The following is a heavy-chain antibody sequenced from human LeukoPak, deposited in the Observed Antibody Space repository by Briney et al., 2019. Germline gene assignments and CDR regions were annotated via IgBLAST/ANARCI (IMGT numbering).Heavy chain of an antibody. J-gene: IGHJ4*02. D-gene: IGHD3-22*01. CDR1: GFTFSSYA. Sequence: GGSLRLSCAASGFTFSSYAMSGVRQAPGKGLEWVSAISGSGGSTYYADSVKGRFTISRDNSKNTLYLQMNSLRAEDTAVYYCARRITMIVVVAYFDYWGQGTLVTVSS. CDR3: ARRITMIVVVAYFDY. V-gene: IGHV3-23*01. CDR2: ISGSGGST.